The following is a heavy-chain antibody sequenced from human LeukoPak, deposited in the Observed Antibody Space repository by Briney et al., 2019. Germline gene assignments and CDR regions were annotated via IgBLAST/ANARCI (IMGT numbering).Heavy chain of an antibody. CDR1: GFTFSSYG. CDR2: INGGGYRT. Sequence: GGSLRLSCAASGFTFSSYGMHWVRQAPGKGLEWVSGINGGGYRTYYADSVKGRFTISRDNSKNTLYLQMNSLRAEDTAVYYCAKGGPVGFDPWGQGTLVTVSS. CDR3: AKGGPVGFDP. J-gene: IGHJ5*02. D-gene: IGHD3-10*01. V-gene: IGHV3-23*01.